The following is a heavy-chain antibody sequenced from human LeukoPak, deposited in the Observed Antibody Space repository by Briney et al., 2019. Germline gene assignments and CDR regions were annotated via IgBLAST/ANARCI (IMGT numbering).Heavy chain of an antibody. J-gene: IGHJ6*02. Sequence: PAGSLRLSCAASGFTFSDYYMSWIRQAPAKGLEWVSYISSSGNNIKYADSLKGRFTISRDNPKNSLYQQMNSLRGEDTAVYYCATMPYCSSATCYDFGMDVWGQGTTVTVSS. CDR3: ATMPYCSSATCYDFGMDV. CDR1: GFTFSDYY. CDR2: ISSSGNNI. D-gene: IGHD2-2*01. V-gene: IGHV3-11*01.